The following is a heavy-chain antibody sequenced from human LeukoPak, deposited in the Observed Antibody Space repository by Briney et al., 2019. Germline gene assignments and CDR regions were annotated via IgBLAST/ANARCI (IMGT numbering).Heavy chain of an antibody. CDR3: VRALGGNWNLLTY. D-gene: IGHD1-1*01. CDR2: IYYSGST. V-gene: IGHV4-39*07. Sequence: SETLSLTCTVSGGSISSYYWGWLRQPPGKGLEWIGSIYYSGSTYYNPSLKSRVTISVDTSKNQFSLKLSSVTAADTAVYYCVRALGGNWNLLTYWGQGTLVTVSS. CDR1: GGSISSYY. J-gene: IGHJ4*02.